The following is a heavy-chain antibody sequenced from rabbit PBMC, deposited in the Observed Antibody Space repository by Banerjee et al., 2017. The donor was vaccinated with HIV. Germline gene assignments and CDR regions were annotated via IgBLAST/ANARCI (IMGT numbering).Heavy chain of an antibody. CDR2: IYAGS. J-gene: IGHJ4*01. CDR1: GFTLSSYW. V-gene: IGHV1S40*01. D-gene: IGHD6-1*01. CDR3: ARDRTGYAGYGYEL. Sequence: QSLEESGGDLVKPGASLTLTCKASGFTLSSYWMCWVRQAPGKGLEWIACIYAGSYYASWAKGRFTISKTSSTTVTLQMTSLTAADTATYFCARDRTGYAGYGYELWGPGTLVTVS.